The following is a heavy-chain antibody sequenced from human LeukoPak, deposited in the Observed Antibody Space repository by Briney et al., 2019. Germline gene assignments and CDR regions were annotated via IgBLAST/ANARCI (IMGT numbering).Heavy chain of an antibody. Sequence: PGGSLRLSCAASGFTFSSYSMNWVRQAPGKGLEWVSSISSSSSYIYYADSVKGRFTISRDNAKNSLYLQMNSLGAEDTAVYYCARGHIAARPLDYWGQGTLVTVSS. D-gene: IGHD6-6*01. CDR3: ARGHIAARPLDY. J-gene: IGHJ4*02. V-gene: IGHV3-21*01. CDR2: ISSSSSYI. CDR1: GFTFSSYS.